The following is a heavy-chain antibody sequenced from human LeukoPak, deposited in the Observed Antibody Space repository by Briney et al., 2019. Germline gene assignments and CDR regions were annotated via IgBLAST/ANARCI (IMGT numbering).Heavy chain of an antibody. J-gene: IGHJ4*02. D-gene: IGHD5-12*01. CDR3: ARLTEGGYNFHY. CDR1: GGSISGYY. Sequence: SETLSLTCTVSGGSISGYYWSWIRQPPGKGLEWIGYIYYSGSGNYNPSLKSRVTISVDTSKNQFSLKINSVTAADTAVYYCARLTEGGYNFHYWGQGILVTVSA. V-gene: IGHV4-59*01. CDR2: IYYSGSG.